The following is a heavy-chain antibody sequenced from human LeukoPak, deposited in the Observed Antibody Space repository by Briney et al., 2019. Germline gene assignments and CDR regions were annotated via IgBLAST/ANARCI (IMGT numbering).Heavy chain of an antibody. CDR2: ISTTGGTT. CDR1: GLTFSSYG. Sequence: GGTLRLSCAASGLTFSSYGMSWVRQAPGRGLEWVSAISTTGGTTYYADSVRGRFTISRDNSRNTLYLQMNSLRAEDTAVYYCARAGLTVKGAFDIWGQGTMVTVSS. D-gene: IGHD4-17*01. CDR3: ARAGLTVKGAFDI. V-gene: IGHV3-23*01. J-gene: IGHJ3*02.